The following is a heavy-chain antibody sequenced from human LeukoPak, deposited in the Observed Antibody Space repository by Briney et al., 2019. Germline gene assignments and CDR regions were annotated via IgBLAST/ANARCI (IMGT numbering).Heavy chain of an antibody. D-gene: IGHD3-22*01. CDR1: GGTFSSYA. Sequence: SVKVSCKASGGTFSSYAISWVRQAPGQGLEWMGRITPIFGTANYAQKFQGRVTMTRNTSISTAYMELSSLRSEDTAVYYCARDYYDNSGPSGYWGQGTLVIVSS. V-gene: IGHV1-69*05. J-gene: IGHJ4*02. CDR2: ITPIFGTA. CDR3: ARDYYDNSGPSGY.